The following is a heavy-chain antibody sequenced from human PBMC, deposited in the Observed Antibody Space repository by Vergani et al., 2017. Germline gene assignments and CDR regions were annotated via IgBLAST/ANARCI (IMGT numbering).Heavy chain of an antibody. Sequence: EVQLVESGGGLVQPGGSLRLSCAASGFTFSRYSMNWVRQAPGKGLEWVSYISSSSSTIYYADSVKGRFTICRDNSQNTVNLKMNSLRVDDTAVYYCAKDLGGCNSISCSYYMDVWGKGTTVTV. CDR2: ISSSSSTI. D-gene: IGHD2/OR15-2a*01. CDR1: GFTFSRYS. V-gene: IGHV3-48*01. CDR3: AKDLGGCNSISCSYYMDV. J-gene: IGHJ6*03.